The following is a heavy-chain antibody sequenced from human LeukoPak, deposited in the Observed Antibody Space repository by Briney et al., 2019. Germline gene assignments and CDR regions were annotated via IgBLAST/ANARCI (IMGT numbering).Heavy chain of an antibody. D-gene: IGHD2-2*01. Sequence: GASVKVSCKASNNTFASYAISWVRQAPGQGLEWMGGIIPIFGTANYAQKFQGRVTITADESTSTAYMELSSLRSEDTAVYYCARNYCSSTSCYPLYGMDVWGQGTTVTVSS. J-gene: IGHJ6*02. V-gene: IGHV1-69*13. CDR2: IIPIFGTA. CDR1: NNTFASYA. CDR3: ARNYCSSTSCYPLYGMDV.